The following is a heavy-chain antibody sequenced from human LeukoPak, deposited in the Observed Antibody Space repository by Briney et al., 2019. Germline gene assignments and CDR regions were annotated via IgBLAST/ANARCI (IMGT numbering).Heavy chain of an antibody. CDR2: INPNSGGT. D-gene: IGHD2/OR15-2a*01. CDR1: GCTFTGYY. CDR3: ARGGSGGIVTNVLDS. Sequence: GASVKVSCKASGCTFTGYYMHWVRQAPGQGLEWMAWINPNSGGTNYAQKFQGRVTMTRDTSISTAYMELSRLTSDDTAVYYCARGGSGGIVTNVLDSWGQGTLVTVSS. J-gene: IGHJ5*01. V-gene: IGHV1-2*02.